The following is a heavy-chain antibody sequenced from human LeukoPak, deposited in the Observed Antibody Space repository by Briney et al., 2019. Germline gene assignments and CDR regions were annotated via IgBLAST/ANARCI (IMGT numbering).Heavy chain of an antibody. D-gene: IGHD1-26*01. Sequence: SETLSLTCTVSGGSISSSSYYWGWIRQPPGKGLEWIGSIYYSGSTYYNPSLKSRVTISVDTSKNQFSLKLSSVTAADTAVYYCARRSVTTSGSGWYLLVGATETRGYFDYWGQGTLVTVSS. V-gene: IGHV4-39*07. J-gene: IGHJ4*02. CDR3: ARRSVTTSGSGWYLLVGATETRGYFDY. CDR2: IYYSGST. CDR1: GGSISSSSYY.